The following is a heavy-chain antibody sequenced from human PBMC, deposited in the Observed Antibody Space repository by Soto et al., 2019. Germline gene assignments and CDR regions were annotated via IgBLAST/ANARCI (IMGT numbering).Heavy chain of an antibody. D-gene: IGHD3-10*01. Sequence: QVQLLESGGGVVQPGRSLRLSWAASGFIFSNYVMYWVRQAPGNGLEWLSFISYDVTTKYYADSVKGRFTISRDNSKNTLYLQMNSLRPEDTGVYYCAREVLWSRYFDYWGQGTLVTVSS. CDR1: GFIFSNYV. CDR2: ISYDVTTK. CDR3: AREVLWSRYFDY. J-gene: IGHJ4*02. V-gene: IGHV3-30-3*01.